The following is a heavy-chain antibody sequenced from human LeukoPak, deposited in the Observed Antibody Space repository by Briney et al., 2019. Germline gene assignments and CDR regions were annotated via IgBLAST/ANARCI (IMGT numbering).Heavy chain of an antibody. V-gene: IGHV3-23*01. D-gene: IGHD2/OR15-2a*01. J-gene: IGHJ4*01. CDR2: IGATDDST. CDR3: ARENIFDF. CDR1: GFNFNNYG. Sequence: GGSLRLSCAVSGFNFNNYGVSWVRQAPGKGPERVSAIGATDDSTYYADSVKGRFTISRDNSRNTVYLQMNSLRVADTALYFCARENIFDFWGQGTLVTVSS.